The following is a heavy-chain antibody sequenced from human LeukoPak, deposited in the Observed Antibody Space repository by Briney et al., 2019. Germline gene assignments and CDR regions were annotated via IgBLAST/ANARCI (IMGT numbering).Heavy chain of an antibody. D-gene: IGHD2-15*01. CDR2: ISAYNGNT. V-gene: IGHV1-18*01. CDR1: GYTFISYG. Sequence: ASVTVSCTASGYTFISYGISWVRQAPGQGLEWMGWISAYNGNTNYAQKLQGRVTMATDTSTSTAYMELRSLRSDDTAVYYCARVATLLRGAFDIWGQGTMVTVSS. J-gene: IGHJ3*02. CDR3: ARVATLLRGAFDI.